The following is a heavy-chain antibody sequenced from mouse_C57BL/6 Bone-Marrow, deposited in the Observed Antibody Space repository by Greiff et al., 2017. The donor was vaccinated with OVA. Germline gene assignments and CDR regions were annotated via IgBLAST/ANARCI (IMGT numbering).Heavy chain of an antibody. CDR1: GYSFTSYY. CDR2: IYPGSGNT. J-gene: IGHJ2*01. Sequence: QVQLQQSGPELVKPGASVKISCKASGYSFTSYYIHWVKQRPGQGLEWIGWIYPGSGNTKYNEKFKGKATLTADTSSSTAYMQLSSLTSEDSAVDYCARENYDYDGYFDYWGQGTTLTVSS. V-gene: IGHV1-66*01. D-gene: IGHD2-4*01. CDR3: ARENYDYDGYFDY.